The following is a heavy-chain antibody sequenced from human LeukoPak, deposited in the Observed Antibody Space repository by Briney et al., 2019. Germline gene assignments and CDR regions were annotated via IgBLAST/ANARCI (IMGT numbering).Heavy chain of an antibody. CDR1: GFTFSSYG. J-gene: IGHJ4*02. V-gene: IGHV3-30*18. CDR3: AKDFVDTAMAFDY. Sequence: PGGSLRLSCAASGFTFSSYGMHWVRQAPGKGLEWVAVISYDGSNKYYADSVKGRFAIPRDNSENTLYLQMNSLRAEDTAVYYCAKDFVDTAMAFDYWGQGTLVTVSS. D-gene: IGHD5-18*01. CDR2: ISYDGSNK.